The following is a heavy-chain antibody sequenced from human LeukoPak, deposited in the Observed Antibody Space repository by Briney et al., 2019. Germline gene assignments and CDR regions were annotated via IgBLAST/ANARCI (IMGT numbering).Heavy chain of an antibody. CDR3: ARGDVAYYYDSSGYYYPDYYYGMDV. V-gene: IGHV4-34*01. Sequence: SETLSLTCDVSGGSFNDYYWSWIRQAPGKGLEWIGEIRHSGSTNYNPSLKGRVTVSVDTSKNQFSLKLSSVTAADTAVYYCARGDVAYYYDSSGYYYPDYYYGMDVWGQGTTVTVSS. CDR2: IRHSGST. D-gene: IGHD3-22*01. CDR1: GGSFNDYY. J-gene: IGHJ6*02.